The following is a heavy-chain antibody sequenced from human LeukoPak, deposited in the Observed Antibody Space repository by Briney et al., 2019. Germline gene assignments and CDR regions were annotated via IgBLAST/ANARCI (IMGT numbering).Heavy chain of an antibody. D-gene: IGHD4-17*01. CDR3: ASRYGAETAFDI. J-gene: IGHJ3*02. CDR1: GYTFTNYW. CDR2: IYPGDSDT. Sequence: ESLKISCKGSGYTFTNYWIGWVRQMPGKGLDFMGIIYPGDSDTRYSPSFQGQVTISADKSFTTAYLQWSSLKTSDTAMYYCASRYGAETAFDIWGQGTMVTVSS. V-gene: IGHV5-51*01.